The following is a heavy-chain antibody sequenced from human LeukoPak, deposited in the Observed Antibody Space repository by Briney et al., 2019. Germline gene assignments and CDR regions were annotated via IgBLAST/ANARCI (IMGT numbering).Heavy chain of an antibody. CDR2: IYHSGST. Sequence: SETLSLTCTVSGYSISSGYYWGWIRQPPGKGLEWIGSIYHSGSTYYNPSLKSRVTISVDTSKNQFSLKLSSVTAADTAVYYCARQTGSGLFSLPGGQGTLVTVSS. CDR3: ARQTGSGLFSLP. CDR1: GYSISSGYY. J-gene: IGHJ4*02. V-gene: IGHV4-38-2*02. D-gene: IGHD3-10*01.